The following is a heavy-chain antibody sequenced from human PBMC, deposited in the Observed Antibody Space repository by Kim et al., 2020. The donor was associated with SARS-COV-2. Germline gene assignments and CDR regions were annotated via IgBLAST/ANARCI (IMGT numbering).Heavy chain of an antibody. CDR2: IYYSGST. V-gene: IGHV4-59*01. CDR3: ARETGYSSGWYVFHYFDY. J-gene: IGHJ4*02. D-gene: IGHD6-19*01. Sequence: SETLSLTCTVSGGSISSYYWSWIRQPPGKGLEWIGYIYYSGSTNYNPSLKSRVTISVDTSKNQFSLKLSSVTAADTAVYYCARETGYSSGWYVFHYFDYWGQGTLVTVSS. CDR1: GGSISSYY.